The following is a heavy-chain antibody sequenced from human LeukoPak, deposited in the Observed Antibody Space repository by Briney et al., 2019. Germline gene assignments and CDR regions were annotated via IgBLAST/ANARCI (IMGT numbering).Heavy chain of an antibody. CDR2: IYSSGST. CDR1: SGSISSYY. V-gene: IGHV4-4*07. CDR3: ARDRNYDSSGSDRGFDY. D-gene: IGHD3-22*01. J-gene: IGHJ4*02. Sequence: PSETLSLTCSVSSGSISSYYWSWIRQPAGKGLEWIGRIYSSGSTNYNPSLKSRVTISVDTSKNQFSLKLSSVTAADTAVYYCARDRNYDSSGSDRGFDYWGQGTLVTVSS.